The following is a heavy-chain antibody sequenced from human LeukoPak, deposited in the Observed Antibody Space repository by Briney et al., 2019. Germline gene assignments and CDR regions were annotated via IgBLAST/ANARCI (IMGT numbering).Heavy chain of an antibody. CDR1: GFTFDDYG. J-gene: IGHJ4*02. CDR2: INWNGGST. Sequence: PGGSLRLSCAASGFTFDDYGMSWVRQAPGEGLEWVSGINWNGGSTGYADSVKGRFTISRDNAKNFLYLQMNSLRVEDTALYYCAKDIVGGGDDYWGQGTLVIVSS. D-gene: IGHD2-21*02. V-gene: IGHV3-20*04. CDR3: AKDIVGGGDDY.